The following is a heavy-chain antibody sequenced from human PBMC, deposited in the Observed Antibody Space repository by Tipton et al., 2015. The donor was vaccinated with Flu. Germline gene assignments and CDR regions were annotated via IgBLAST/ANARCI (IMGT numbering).Heavy chain of an antibody. CDR2: IFHSGNL. CDR1: GYSIRSSNYY. D-gene: IGHD4-11*01. CDR3: ARRDYSNYVSDPKNWFDP. J-gene: IGHJ5*02. Sequence: LRLSCAVSGYSIRSSNYYWGWIRQLPGKGLEWIGNIFHSGNLYYNPSLKSRVTLSVDTSKNQFSLKVISVTAADTAVYYCARRDYSNYVSDPKNWFDPWGQGTLVTVSS. V-gene: IGHV4-38-2*01.